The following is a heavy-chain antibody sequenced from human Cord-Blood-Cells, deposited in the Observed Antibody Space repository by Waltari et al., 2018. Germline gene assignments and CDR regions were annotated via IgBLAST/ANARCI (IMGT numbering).Heavy chain of an antibody. CDR2: IIPILGIA. CDR1: GGTFSSYA. J-gene: IGHJ4*02. CDR3: AREPDKDGYFDY. D-gene: IGHD3-9*01. V-gene: IGHV1-69*09. Sequence: QVQLVQSGAEVKKPGSSVKVSCTASGGTFSSYAISWVRQAPGQGLEWMGRIIPILGIANYAQKFQGRVTITADKSTSTAYMELSSLRSEDTAVYYCAREPDKDGYFDYWGQGTLVTVSS.